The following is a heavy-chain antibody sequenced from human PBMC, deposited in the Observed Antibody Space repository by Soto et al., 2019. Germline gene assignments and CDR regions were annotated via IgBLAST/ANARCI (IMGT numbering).Heavy chain of an antibody. J-gene: IGHJ4*02. V-gene: IGHV3-30*18. CDR1: GFTFSSYG. CDR2: ISYDGSNK. CDR3: AKENRGGYFDY. Sequence: GGSLRLSCAASGFTFSSYGMHWVRQAPGKGLEWVAVISYDGSNKYYADSVKGRFTISRDNSKNTLYLQMNSLRAEDTAVYYCAKENRGGYFDYWGQGTLVTVSS. D-gene: IGHD3-16*01.